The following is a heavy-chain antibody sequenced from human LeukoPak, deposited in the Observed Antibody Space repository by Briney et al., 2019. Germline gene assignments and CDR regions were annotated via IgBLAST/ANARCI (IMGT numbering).Heavy chain of an antibody. V-gene: IGHV3-48*03. CDR3: ARGHGRFDS. Sequence: GSLRLSCAASGFTFTSYEMNWVRQAPGKGLECVSYISGSGTTIFYADSVKGRFTISRDNAKNSLYLQMNSLRAEDTAVYYCARGHGRFDSWGQGTLVTVSS. J-gene: IGHJ4*02. CDR2: ISGSGTTI. CDR1: GFTFTSYE.